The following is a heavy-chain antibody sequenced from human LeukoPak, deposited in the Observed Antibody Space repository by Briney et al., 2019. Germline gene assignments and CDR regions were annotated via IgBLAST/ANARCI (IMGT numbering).Heavy chain of an antibody. Sequence: SETLSLTCTVSGASISSFYWSWIRQPPGKGLEWIGYIYDSGSTNYNPSLKSRVTISVDTSNNQFSLKLSSVTAADTAVYYCATHISWSFDPWGQGTLVTVSS. J-gene: IGHJ5*02. CDR1: GASISSFY. CDR3: ATHISWSFDP. CDR2: IYDSGST. D-gene: IGHD3-3*01. V-gene: IGHV4-59*01.